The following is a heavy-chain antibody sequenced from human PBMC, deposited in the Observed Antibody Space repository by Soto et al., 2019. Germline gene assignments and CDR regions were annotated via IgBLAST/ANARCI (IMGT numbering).Heavy chain of an antibody. CDR3: AKDHGYSSFCVDY. J-gene: IGHJ4*02. Sequence: SLRLSCSASGFTFSSNGMHWVRQAPGKGLEWVAVISYDGSNKYQADSVKGRFTISRDNSKNTLYLQMNSLRAEDTAVYYCAKDHGYSSFCVDYWGQGPLVTVSA. CDR2: ISYDGSNK. V-gene: IGHV3-30*18. CDR1: GFTFSSNG. D-gene: IGHD6-19*01.